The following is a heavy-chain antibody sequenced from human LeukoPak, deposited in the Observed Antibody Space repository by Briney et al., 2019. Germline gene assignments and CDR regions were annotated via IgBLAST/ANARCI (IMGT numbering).Heavy chain of an antibody. D-gene: IGHD2-15*01. CDR1: GFTFSSYA. Sequence: PGRSLRLSCAASGFTFSSYAMHWARQAPGKGLEWVAVISYDGSNKYYADSVKGRFTISRDNSKNTLYLQMNSLRAEDTAVYYCAKGGVAAIFDYWGQGTLVTVSS. CDR2: ISYDGSNK. CDR3: AKGGVAAIFDY. V-gene: IGHV3-30-3*01. J-gene: IGHJ4*02.